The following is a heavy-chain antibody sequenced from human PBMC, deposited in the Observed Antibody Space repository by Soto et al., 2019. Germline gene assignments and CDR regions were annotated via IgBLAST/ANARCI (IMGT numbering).Heavy chain of an antibody. V-gene: IGHV1-18*01. D-gene: IGHD6-13*01. CDR2: ISPYNGNT. J-gene: IGHJ4*02. Sequence: QVQLVQSGAEVKKPGASVKVSCKSSGYTFTNYGISWVRQAPGQGLEWMGWISPYNGNTNHAQKLQGRFTMTTDKSTSTAYMELGSLTSDDTAVYYCARDDESSSWYRYFDYWGQGTLVTVSS. CDR1: GYTFTNYG. CDR3: ARDDESSSWYRYFDY.